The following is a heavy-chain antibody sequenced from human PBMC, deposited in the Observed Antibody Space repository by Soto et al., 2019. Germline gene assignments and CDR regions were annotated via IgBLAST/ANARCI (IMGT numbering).Heavy chain of an antibody. J-gene: IGHJ6*03. D-gene: IGHD2-15*01. CDR1: GGSFSGYY. CDR3: ARSGGYCSGGSCFSRKKHYYYMDV. V-gene: IGHV4-34*01. Sequence: SETLSLTCAVYGGSFSGYYWSWIRQPPGKGLEWIGEINHSGSTDYNPSLKSRVTISVDTSKNQFSLKLSSVTAADTAVYYCARSGGYCSGGSCFSRKKHYYYMDVWGKGTTVTVSS. CDR2: INHSGST.